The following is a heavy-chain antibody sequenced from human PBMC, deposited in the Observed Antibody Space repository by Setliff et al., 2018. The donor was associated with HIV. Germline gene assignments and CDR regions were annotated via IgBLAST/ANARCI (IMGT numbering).Heavy chain of an antibody. CDR3: ARVRYCSGGSCYGGEYWFDP. J-gene: IGHJ5*02. CDR1: GYTFTSYY. Sequence: ASVKVSCKASGYTFTSYYIHWVRQAPGQGLEWMGVTHPSGGSTSYAQSFQDRVTMTRDTSTSTVYMELSSLRSEDTAVHYCARVRYCSGGSCYGGEYWFDPWGQGTLVTVSS. CDR2: THPSGGST. D-gene: IGHD2-15*01. V-gene: IGHV1-46*01.